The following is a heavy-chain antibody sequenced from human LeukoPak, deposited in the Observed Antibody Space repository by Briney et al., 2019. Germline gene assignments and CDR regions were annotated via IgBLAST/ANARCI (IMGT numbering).Heavy chain of an antibody. D-gene: IGHD6-13*01. J-gene: IGHJ4*02. Sequence: GGSLRLSCAASGFSFSDYYMTWIRQAPGKGLEWISYISSSGGTIYYADSVKGRFTISRDNAKNSLYLQMNSLRAEDTAVYYCAKLIAAAGTFDYWGQGTLVTVSS. CDR3: AKLIAAAGTFDY. CDR1: GFSFSDYY. V-gene: IGHV3-11*04. CDR2: ISSSGGTI.